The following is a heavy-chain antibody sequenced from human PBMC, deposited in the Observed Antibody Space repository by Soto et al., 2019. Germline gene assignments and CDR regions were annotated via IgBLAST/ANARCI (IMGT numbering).Heavy chain of an antibody. V-gene: IGHV1-18*01. CDR1: GYTFTSYG. Sequence: GASVKVSCKASGYTFTSYGISWVRQAPGQGLEWMGWISAYNGNTNYAQKLQGRVTMTTDTSTSTAYMELRSLRSDDTAVYYCARTAPQPRLNCSSTSCYILIDYYYMDVWGKGTTVTVSS. J-gene: IGHJ6*03. CDR2: ISAYNGNT. CDR3: ARTAPQPRLNCSSTSCYILIDYYYMDV. D-gene: IGHD2-2*01.